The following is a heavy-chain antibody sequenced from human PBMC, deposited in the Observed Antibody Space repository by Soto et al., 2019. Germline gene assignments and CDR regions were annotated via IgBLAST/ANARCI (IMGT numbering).Heavy chain of an antibody. J-gene: IGHJ5*02. CDR3: ARESKSDTSGYPPWFAP. V-gene: IGHV4-31*03. D-gene: IGHD3-22*01. CDR1: VASISSGGYY. CDR2: IYYSGST. Sequence: QVQLQESGPGLVKPSQTLSLTCTVSVASISSGGYYWSWIRQHPGEGLEWIGYIYYSGSTSYNPSLKSRVTIAVDTSKNQCSLKLSSVSAADTAVYYCARESKSDTSGYPPWFAPWGQGTLVTVSS.